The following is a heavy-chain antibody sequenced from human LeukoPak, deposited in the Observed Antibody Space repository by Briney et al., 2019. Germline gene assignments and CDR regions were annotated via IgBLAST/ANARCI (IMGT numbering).Heavy chain of an antibody. Sequence: PSETLSLTCTVSGGSISSGSYYWSWIRQPAGKGLEWIGRIYTSGSTNYNPSLKSRVTISVDTSKNQFSLKLSSVTAADTAVYYCARETYYYDSSGYSAWGQGTLVTVSS. D-gene: IGHD3-22*01. CDR2: IYTSGST. V-gene: IGHV4-61*02. J-gene: IGHJ5*02. CDR3: ARETYYYDSSGYSA. CDR1: GGSISSGSYY.